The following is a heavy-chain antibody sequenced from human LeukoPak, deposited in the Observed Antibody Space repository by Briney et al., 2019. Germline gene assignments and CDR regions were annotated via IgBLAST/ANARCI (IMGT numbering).Heavy chain of an antibody. J-gene: IGHJ4*02. CDR2: ISDTGGGT. D-gene: IGHD5/OR15-5a*01. CDR3: ARVRDVYGQFDY. CDR1: GFTFSSHA. Sequence: GGSLRLSCAASGFTFSSHAMSWVRQAPGKGLEWVSAISDTGGGTYYADSVKGRFTISRDNSKNTLYLQMDSLRAEDTAVYYCARVRDVYGQFDYWGQGTLVTVSS. V-gene: IGHV3-23*01.